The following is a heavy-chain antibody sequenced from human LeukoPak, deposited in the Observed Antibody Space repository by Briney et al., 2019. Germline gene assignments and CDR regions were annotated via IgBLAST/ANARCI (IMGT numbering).Heavy chain of an antibody. V-gene: IGHV1-69*05. D-gene: IGHD5-18*01. CDR3: ARGEVDTTMITATPLNY. CDR2: IIPIFGTT. J-gene: IGHJ4*02. Sequence: SMKVSCKASGGTFSSYAISWVRQAPGQGLEWMGGIIPIFGTTNYAQKFQGRVTITTDESTSTAYMELSSLGSEDTAEYYCARGEVDTTMITATPLNYWGQGTLVTVSS. CDR1: GGTFSSYA.